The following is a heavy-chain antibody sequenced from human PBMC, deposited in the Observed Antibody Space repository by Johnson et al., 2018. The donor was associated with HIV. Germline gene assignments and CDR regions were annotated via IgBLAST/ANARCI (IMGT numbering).Heavy chain of an antibody. Sequence: VLLVVSGGGLVQPGGSLRLSCAASGFTVSSHYMSWVRQAPGKGLEWGSDINWYGGSTGYVDSVKGRFTISRDNGKNSLHLQMSSLRAEDTAVYYCARGRNAFDIWGQGTMVTVSS. CDR3: ARGRNAFDI. CDR1: GFTVSSHY. CDR2: INWYGGST. J-gene: IGHJ3*02. V-gene: IGHV3-20*04.